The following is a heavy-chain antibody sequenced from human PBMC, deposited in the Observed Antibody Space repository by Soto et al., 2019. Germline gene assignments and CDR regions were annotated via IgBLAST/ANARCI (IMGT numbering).Heavy chain of an antibody. CDR2: IYYSGST. V-gene: IGHV4-59*01. D-gene: IGHD3-10*01. J-gene: IGHJ5*02. Sequence: SETLSLTCTVSGGSISSYYWSWIRQPPGKGLEWIGYIYYSGSTNYNPSLKSRVTISVDTSKNQFSLKLSSVTAADTAVYYCARGVFNYYGSGSSWFDPWGQGTLVTVSS. CDR3: ARGVFNYYGSGSSWFDP. CDR1: GGSISSYY.